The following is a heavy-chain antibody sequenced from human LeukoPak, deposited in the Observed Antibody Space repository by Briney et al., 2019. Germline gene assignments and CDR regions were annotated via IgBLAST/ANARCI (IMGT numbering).Heavy chain of an antibody. V-gene: IGHV3-23*01. CDR1: GFTFSTYG. Sequence: GGSLRLSCAASGFTFSTYGMTWVRQAPGKGLEWLSLISASGGSTYYADSVKGRFTISRDSSKSTLSLQLNSLRAEDTAIYYCARDLYSNSPDNWGQGTLVTVSS. D-gene: IGHD6-6*01. CDR3: ARDLYSNSPDN. J-gene: IGHJ4*02. CDR2: ISASGGST.